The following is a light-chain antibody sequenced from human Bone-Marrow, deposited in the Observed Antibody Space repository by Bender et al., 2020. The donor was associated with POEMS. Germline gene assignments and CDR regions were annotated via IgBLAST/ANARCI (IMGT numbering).Light chain of an antibody. CDR3: AVWDDSLNGWV. CDR2: SSH. Sequence: QSVLTQPPSASGTPGQRVTISCSGGSSNIGAHAVNWYQHLPGTAPKLLIYSSHRRPSEVPDRFSGSRSGTSASLAISGLQSEDEVEYYCAVWDDSLNGWVFGGGTKLTVL. CDR1: SSNIGAHA. V-gene: IGLV1-44*01. J-gene: IGLJ3*02.